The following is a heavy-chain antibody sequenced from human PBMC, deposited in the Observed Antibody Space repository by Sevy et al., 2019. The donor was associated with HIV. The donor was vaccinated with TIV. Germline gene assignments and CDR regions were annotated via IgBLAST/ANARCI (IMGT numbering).Heavy chain of an antibody. CDR2: INPNSGGT. Sequence: ASVKVSCKASGYTFTGYYMHWVRQAPGQGLEWMGWINPNSGGTNYAQKFQGRVTMTRDTSISTAYMELSRLRSADTAVYYCARGITIFGVVIIFWFDPWGQGTLVTVSS. CDR3: ARGITIFGVVIIFWFDP. J-gene: IGHJ5*02. V-gene: IGHV1-2*02. D-gene: IGHD3-3*01. CDR1: GYTFTGYY.